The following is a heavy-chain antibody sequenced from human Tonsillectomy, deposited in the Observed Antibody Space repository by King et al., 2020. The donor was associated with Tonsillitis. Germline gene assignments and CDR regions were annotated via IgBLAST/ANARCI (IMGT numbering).Heavy chain of an antibody. Sequence: QVQLVESGGGVVQPGRSLRLSCAASGFTFGNFGMHWVRQAPGKGLEWVAVIAYDGSNKYYAESVKGRFTISRDNSKNTLYLQMNSLRAEDTAVYYCAKEVGSGSYLFTQNYYYYGMDVWGQGTTVTVSS. CDR1: GFTFGNFG. J-gene: IGHJ6*02. D-gene: IGHD3-10*01. CDR2: IAYDGSNK. CDR3: AKEVGSGSYLFTQNYYYYGMDV. V-gene: IGHV3-30*18.